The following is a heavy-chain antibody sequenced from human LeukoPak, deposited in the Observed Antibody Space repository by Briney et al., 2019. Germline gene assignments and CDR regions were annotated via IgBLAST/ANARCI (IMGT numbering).Heavy chain of an antibody. Sequence: SGGSLRLSCAASGFTFSSYGMHWVRQAPGKGLEWVAVISYDGSNKYYADSGKGRFTISRDKSKNTLYLQMNSLRAEDTAVYYCAKDLHSYGLTGGSDFDYWGQGTLVTVSS. CDR1: GFTFSSYG. D-gene: IGHD5-18*01. J-gene: IGHJ4*02. CDR3: AKDLHSYGLTGGSDFDY. V-gene: IGHV3-30*18. CDR2: ISYDGSNK.